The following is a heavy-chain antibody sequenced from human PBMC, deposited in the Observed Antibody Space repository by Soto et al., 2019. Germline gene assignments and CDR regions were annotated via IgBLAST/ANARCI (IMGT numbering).Heavy chain of an antibody. V-gene: IGHV5-51*01. CDR3: ARHGKLTPNTNYFDY. CDR1: GYSFTTYW. D-gene: IGHD3-9*01. Sequence: PGESLKISCKGSGYSFTTYWIAWVRQMPGKGLEWMGIIYPSDSDTRYSPSFQGQVTISVDKSISTAYLQWSSLKASDTAMYFCARHGKLTPNTNYFDYWGQGALVTVSS. J-gene: IGHJ4*02. CDR2: IYPSDSDT.